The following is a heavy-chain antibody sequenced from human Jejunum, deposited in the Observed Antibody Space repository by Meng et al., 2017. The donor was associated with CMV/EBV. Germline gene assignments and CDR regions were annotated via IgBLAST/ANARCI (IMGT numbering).Heavy chain of an antibody. CDR3: AYRRGGGSGWNWFGP. V-gene: IGHV2-5*02. J-gene: IGHJ5*02. D-gene: IGHD6-19*01. Sequence: QTTLKESGPTLVKPTPTLTLTCSFSGFSLTTNGAGVGWIRRPPGKALEWLALIYWDDDKHYSPSLESRLSIMKDTSKNRVVLIMTDVDPVDTATYYCAYRRGGGSGWNWFGPWGQGILVTVSS. CDR2: IYWDDDK. CDR1: GFSLTTNGAG.